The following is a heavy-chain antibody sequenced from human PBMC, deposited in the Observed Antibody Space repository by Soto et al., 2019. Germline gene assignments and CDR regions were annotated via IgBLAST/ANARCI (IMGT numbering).Heavy chain of an antibody. Sequence: PSETLSLTCAVYGWSFSGYYWSWIRQPPGKGLEWIGEINHSGSTNYNPSLKSRVTISVDTSKNQFSLKLSSVTAADTAVYYCATRRFLEWPKRAFDIWGQGTMVTVSS. D-gene: IGHD3-3*01. CDR2: INHSGST. J-gene: IGHJ3*02. V-gene: IGHV4-34*01. CDR3: ATRRFLEWPKRAFDI. CDR1: GWSFSGYY.